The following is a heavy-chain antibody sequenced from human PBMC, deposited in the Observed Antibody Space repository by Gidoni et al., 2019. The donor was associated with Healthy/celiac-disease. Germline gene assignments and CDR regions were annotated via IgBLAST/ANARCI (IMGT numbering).Heavy chain of an antibody. CDR2: FSGSGGST. CDR1: GFTFSSYA. V-gene: IGHV3-23*01. D-gene: IGHD6-19*01. Sequence: EVQLLESGGGLVQPGGSLRLSCAASGFTFSSYAMSWVRQAPGKGLEWVSAFSGSGGSTYYADPVKGRFTLSRDNSKNTLYLQMNSLRAEDTAVYYCAKIPPPSSGWYFWPLDYWGQGTLVTVSS. J-gene: IGHJ4*02. CDR3: AKIPPPSSGWYFWPLDY.